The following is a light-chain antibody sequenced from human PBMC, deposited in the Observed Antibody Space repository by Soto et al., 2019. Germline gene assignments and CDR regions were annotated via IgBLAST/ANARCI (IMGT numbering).Light chain of an antibody. Sequence: EIVLTQSPGTLSLSPGERATLSCRASQSVGGSYLAWFQQKPGQAPRLLIYVASTRATGVPDRFSGSGSATDFSLTINRLEPEDFAVYYCQHYGSSPWTCGQGTKVEIK. CDR3: QHYGSSPWT. CDR2: VAS. V-gene: IGKV3-20*01. CDR1: QSVGGSY. J-gene: IGKJ1*01.